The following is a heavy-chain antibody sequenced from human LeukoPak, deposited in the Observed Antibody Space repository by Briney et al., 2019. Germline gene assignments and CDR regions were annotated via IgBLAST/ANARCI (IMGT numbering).Heavy chain of an antibody. Sequence: GGSLRLSCAASGFTFSSYAMHWVRQAPGKGLEWVAVISYDGSNKYYADSVKGRFTISRDNSKNTLYLQMNSLRAEDTAVYYCARDRDRLGGYNSFYYYGMDVWGQGTTVTVSS. D-gene: IGHD5-24*01. CDR1: GFTFSSYA. J-gene: IGHJ6*02. CDR2: ISYDGSNK. CDR3: ARDRDRLGGYNSFYYYGMDV. V-gene: IGHV3-30-3*01.